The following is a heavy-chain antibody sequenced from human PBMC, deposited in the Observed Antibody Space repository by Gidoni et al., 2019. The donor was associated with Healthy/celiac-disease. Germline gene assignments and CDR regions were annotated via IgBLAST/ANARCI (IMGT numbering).Heavy chain of an antibody. J-gene: IGHJ4*02. CDR1: GFTFSSYS. CDR3: ARDLYYYDSSGSGAGH. D-gene: IGHD3-22*01. Sequence: EVQLVESGGGLVQPGGSLRLSCAASGFTFSSYSMNWVRQAPGKGLEWVSYISSSSSTIYYADSVKGRFTISRDNAKNSLYLQMNSLRAEDTAVYYCARDLYYYDSSGSGAGHWGQGTLVTVSS. CDR2: ISSSSSTI. V-gene: IGHV3-48*04.